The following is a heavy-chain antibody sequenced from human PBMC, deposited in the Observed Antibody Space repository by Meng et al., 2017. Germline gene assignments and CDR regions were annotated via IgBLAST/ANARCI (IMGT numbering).Heavy chain of an antibody. CDR3: ARVGSFLRDY. Sequence: QAELQQWGAGLLNTSELLSLSCAVSGGSFSGYVWSWIRPPPGNGLELIGEINHSGSTNYHPSLKRRVIISVDTSKNQFSMKLSSVTAADTAVYYCARVGSFLRDYWGQGTLVTVSS. J-gene: IGHJ4*02. CDR1: GGSFSGYV. V-gene: IGHV4-34*01. D-gene: IGHD2/OR15-2a*01. CDR2: INHSGST.